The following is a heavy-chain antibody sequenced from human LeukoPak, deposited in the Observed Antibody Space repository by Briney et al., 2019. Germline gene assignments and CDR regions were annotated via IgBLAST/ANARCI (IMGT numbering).Heavy chain of an antibody. Sequence: PGGSLRLSCAASGFTFNSYSMNWVRQAPGKGLEWVSSISSSSSYIYYADSVKGRFTISRDNAKNSLYLQMNSLRAEDTAVYYCARDRVFILGNWGQGTLVTVSS. D-gene: IGHD2-8*01. V-gene: IGHV3-21*01. CDR1: GFTFNSYS. J-gene: IGHJ4*02. CDR2: ISSSSSYI. CDR3: ARDRVFILGN.